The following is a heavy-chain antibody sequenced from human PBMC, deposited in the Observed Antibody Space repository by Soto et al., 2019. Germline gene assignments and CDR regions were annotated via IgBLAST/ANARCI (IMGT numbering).Heavy chain of an antibody. J-gene: IGHJ4*02. D-gene: IGHD6-6*01. V-gene: IGHV3-21*01. CDR1: GFTFSSYS. Sequence: EVQLVESGGGLVKPGGSLRLSCAASGFTFSSYSMNWVRQAPGKGLEWVSSISSSSSYIYYADSVKGRFTISRDNAKNSLYLQMNSLRDEDTAVYYCAREGYSSSFKDYWGQGTLVTVSS. CDR2: ISSSSSYI. CDR3: AREGYSSSFKDY.